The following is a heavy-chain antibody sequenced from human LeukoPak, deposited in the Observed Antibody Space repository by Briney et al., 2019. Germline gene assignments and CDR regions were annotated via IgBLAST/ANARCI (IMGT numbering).Heavy chain of an antibody. CDR2: IYDSGST. Sequence: KSSETLSLTCTVSGGSIRSSYYYWGWIRQPPGKGLEWIGSIYDSGSTYYNPSLKSRVTISVDTSKNQFSLRLSSVTAADTAVYYCARLAYSSWFDPWGQGTLVTVSS. CDR1: GGSIRSSYYY. CDR3: ARLAYSSWFDP. V-gene: IGHV4-39*01. D-gene: IGHD2-15*01. J-gene: IGHJ5*02.